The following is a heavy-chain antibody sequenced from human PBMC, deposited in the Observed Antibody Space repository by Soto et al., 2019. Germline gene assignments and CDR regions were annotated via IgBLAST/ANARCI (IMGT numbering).Heavy chain of an antibody. CDR1: GGTFSSYA. Sequence: QVQLVQSGAEVKKPGSSVKVSCKASGGTFSSYAISWVRQAPGQGLEWMGGIIRIFGTADYAQKFQGRVTITADESTSTAYIELSSLRSEDTAVYYCASSGYCSGGSCSYPQYYYYGMDVWGQGTTVTVSS. CDR2: IIRIFGTA. D-gene: IGHD2-15*01. CDR3: ASSGYCSGGSCSYPQYYYYGMDV. J-gene: IGHJ6*02. V-gene: IGHV1-69*12.